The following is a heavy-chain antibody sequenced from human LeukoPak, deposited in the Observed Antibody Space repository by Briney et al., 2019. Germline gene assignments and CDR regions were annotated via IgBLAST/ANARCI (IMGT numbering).Heavy chain of an antibody. V-gene: IGHV4-61*05. CDR3: ARVTYYDFWSGYYYYYYYMDV. Sequence: KPSETLSLTCTVSGGSISSSSYYWGWIRQPPGKGLEWIGYIYYSGRTNYNPSLKSRVTISVDTSKNQFSLKLSSVTAADTAVYYCARVTYYDFWSGYYYYYYYMDVWGKGTTVTVSS. D-gene: IGHD3-3*01. CDR2: IYYSGRT. CDR1: GGSISSSSYY. J-gene: IGHJ6*03.